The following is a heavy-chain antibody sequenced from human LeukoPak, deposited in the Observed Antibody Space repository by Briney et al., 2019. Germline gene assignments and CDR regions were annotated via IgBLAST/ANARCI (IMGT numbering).Heavy chain of an antibody. CDR1: GFTFSSYS. CDR3: ASSGSYRFDY. Sequence: GGSLRLSCAASGFTFSSYSMNWVRQAPGKGLEWVSHITASGTAMLYADSVKGRFTISRDNAKNSLYLQMNSLRDEDTAVYYCASSGSYRFDYWGQGTLVTVSS. V-gene: IGHV3-48*02. J-gene: IGHJ4*02. D-gene: IGHD1-26*01. CDR2: ITASGTAM.